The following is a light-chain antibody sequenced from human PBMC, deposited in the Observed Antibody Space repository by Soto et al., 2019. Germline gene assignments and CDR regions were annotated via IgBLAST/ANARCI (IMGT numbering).Light chain of an antibody. V-gene: IGKV3-11*01. Sequence: EVVLTQSPATLSLYPGDRAALSCKASQSVRGCLAWYQQKPGQAPTILIYGASNRAAGIPARFSGSGCGTDFTTTINSLEPEDFAVYYCQQRSNWPPTTFGQGTRLEIK. CDR2: GAS. J-gene: IGKJ5*01. CDR3: QQRSNWPPTT. CDR1: QSVRGC.